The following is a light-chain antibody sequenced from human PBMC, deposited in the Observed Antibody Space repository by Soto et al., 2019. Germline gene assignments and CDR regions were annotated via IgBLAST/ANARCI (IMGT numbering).Light chain of an antibody. V-gene: IGKV3-15*01. Sequence: VMAQSPATLSVSPGESAPLSCRASQSVSSNLAWYQQKPGQGPRLLIYGASTRATGVPARFSGSGSGTEFTLTISSLQSEDFAVYYCQQYNNWPLTFGGGTKVEVK. J-gene: IGKJ4*01. CDR2: GAS. CDR1: QSVSSN. CDR3: QQYNNWPLT.